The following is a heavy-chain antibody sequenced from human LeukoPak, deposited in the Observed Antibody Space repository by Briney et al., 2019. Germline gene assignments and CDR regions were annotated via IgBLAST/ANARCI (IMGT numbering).Heavy chain of an antibody. CDR1: AGYISSDY. J-gene: IGHJ4*02. D-gene: IGHD3-22*01. Sequence: PSQNLSRTCTVYAGYISSDYWSWIRQPPGKGLEWIGYIYYLGATNYNPSLESRVAISTDTSKTQFSLKVTSVTGADTAVYYCAKERSSGLFDSWGQGILVTVSS. CDR3: AKERSSGLFDS. V-gene: IGHV4-59*01. CDR2: IYYLGAT.